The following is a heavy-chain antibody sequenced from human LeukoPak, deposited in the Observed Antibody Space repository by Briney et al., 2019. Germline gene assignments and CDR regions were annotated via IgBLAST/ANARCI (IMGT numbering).Heavy chain of an antibody. V-gene: IGHV3-23*01. D-gene: IGHD3-10*02. CDR2: ITGSTTWT. CDR1: GFTFGNFG. Sequence: PGGSLRLSCEASGFTFGNFGMTWVRQAPGKGLQWVSGITGSTTWTYYAASVKGRFTVSRDNSQNTLHLQMNSLRADDTAVYYCARELVSSGTGYFDLWGRGTLVTGSS. J-gene: IGHJ2*01. CDR3: ARELVSSGTGYFDL.